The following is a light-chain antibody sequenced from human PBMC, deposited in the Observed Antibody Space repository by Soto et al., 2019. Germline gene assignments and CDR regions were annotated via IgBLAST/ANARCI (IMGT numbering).Light chain of an antibody. CDR3: HQCGSSPFT. J-gene: IGKJ3*01. CDR1: QSISSSY. V-gene: IGKV3-20*01. CDR2: SAS. Sequence: EIVLTQSPGTLSLSPGERATLSCRASQSISSSYLAWYQHKPGQAPRLLIYSASSRATGIPDRFSGSGSGTEFTLTIRSLEPEDSAVYCCHQCGSSPFTFGPGTKVDIQ.